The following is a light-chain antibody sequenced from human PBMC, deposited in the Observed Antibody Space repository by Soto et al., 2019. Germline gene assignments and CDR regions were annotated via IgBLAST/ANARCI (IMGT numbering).Light chain of an antibody. V-gene: IGLV2-11*01. CDR3: SSYAGSSVL. CDR2: DVA. CDR1: SSDVGAYNY. J-gene: IGLJ2*01. Sequence: QSVLTQPRSVSGSPGQLVTISCTGTSSDVGAYNYVSWYQQHPGKAPKLMIFDVAKRPSGVPDRFFGSKSGITASLTISGLQAEDEGDYYCSSYAGSSVLFGGGTKVTVL.